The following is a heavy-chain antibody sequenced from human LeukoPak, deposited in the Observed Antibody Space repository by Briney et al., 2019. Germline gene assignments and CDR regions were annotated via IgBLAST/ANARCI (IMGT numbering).Heavy chain of an antibody. CDR3: ARDIGARPLDY. Sequence: GGSLRLSCAASGFTFSSYSMNWVRQAPGKGLEWVSSISSSSSYIYYADSVKGRFTISRDNAKNLLYLQMNSLRAEDTAVYYCARDIGARPLDYWGQGTLVTVSS. CDR2: ISSSSSYI. V-gene: IGHV3-21*01. J-gene: IGHJ4*02. CDR1: GFTFSSYS. D-gene: IGHD6-6*01.